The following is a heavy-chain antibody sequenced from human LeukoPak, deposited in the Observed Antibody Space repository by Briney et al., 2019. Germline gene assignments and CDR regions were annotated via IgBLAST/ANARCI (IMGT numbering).Heavy chain of an antibody. J-gene: IGHJ6*02. D-gene: IGHD3-10*01. CDR2: ISHIGTT. Sequence: SETLSLTCGVNDGAFSGYYWSWIRQPPGKGLEWIGEISHIGTTNYNPSLKSRVTLSVDTSKNQFSLKLSSVTAADTAVYFCARGRTGTYYYGSGSYSKSPYFYYGMDVWGQGTTVTVSS. CDR3: ARGRTGTYYYGSGSYSKSPYFYYGMDV. V-gene: IGHV4-34*01. CDR1: DGAFSGYY.